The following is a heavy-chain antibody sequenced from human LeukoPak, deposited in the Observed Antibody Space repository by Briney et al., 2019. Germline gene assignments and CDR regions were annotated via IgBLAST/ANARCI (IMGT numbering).Heavy chain of an antibody. D-gene: IGHD6-13*01. V-gene: IGHV3-9*01. CDR2: ISWNSGSI. Sequence: GGSLRLSCAASGFTFSSYAMSWVRQAPGKGLEWVSGISWNSGSIGYADSVKGRFTISRDNAKNSLYLQMNSLRAEDTALYYCAKDIFGQQLVAFDYWGQGTLVTVSS. J-gene: IGHJ4*02. CDR3: AKDIFGQQLVAFDY. CDR1: GFTFSSYA.